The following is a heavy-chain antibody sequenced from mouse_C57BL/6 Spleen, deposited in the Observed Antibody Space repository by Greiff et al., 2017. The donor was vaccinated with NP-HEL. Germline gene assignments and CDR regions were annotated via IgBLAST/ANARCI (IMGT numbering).Heavy chain of an antibody. CDR1: GYTFTSYW. Sequence: QVQLQQPGAELVRPGSSVKLSCKASGYTFTSYWMHWVKQRPIQGLEWIGNIDPSDSETHYNQKFKDKATLTVDKSSSTAYMQLSSLTSEDSAVYYCARSYYDGSSPYYYAMDYWGQGTSVTVSS. J-gene: IGHJ4*01. D-gene: IGHD1-1*01. V-gene: IGHV1-52*01. CDR2: IDPSDSET. CDR3: ARSYYDGSSPYYYAMDY.